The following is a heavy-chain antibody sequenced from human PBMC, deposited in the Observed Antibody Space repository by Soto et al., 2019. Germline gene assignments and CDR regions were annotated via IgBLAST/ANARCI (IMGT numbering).Heavy chain of an antibody. J-gene: IGHJ6*03. V-gene: IGHV3-23*01. CDR3: AKGEQQLVIYYYYMDV. CDR2: ISGSGGST. Sequence: GGSLRLSCAASGFTFSGYAMSWVRQAPGKGLEWVSAISGSGGSTYYADSVKGRFTISRDNSKNTLYLQMNSLRAEDTAVYYCAKGEQQLVIYYYYMDVWGKGTTVTVSS. CDR1: GFTFSGYA. D-gene: IGHD6-13*01.